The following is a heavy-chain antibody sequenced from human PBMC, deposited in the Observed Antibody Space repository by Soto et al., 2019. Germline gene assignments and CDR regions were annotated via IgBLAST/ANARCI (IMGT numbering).Heavy chain of an antibody. V-gene: IGHV3-23*01. D-gene: IGHD6-19*01. CDR3: ARESAVAGTFDY. CDR1: GFTFSSYA. Sequence: EVQLLESGGGLVQPGGSLRLSCAASGFTFSSYAMSWVRQAPGKGLEWVSAIRGSGGSAYYADSVKGRFTISRDNSKNTLYLHMNSLRAGDTAVYYCARESAVAGTFDYWGQGSLLTVSS. J-gene: IGHJ4*02. CDR2: IRGSGGSA.